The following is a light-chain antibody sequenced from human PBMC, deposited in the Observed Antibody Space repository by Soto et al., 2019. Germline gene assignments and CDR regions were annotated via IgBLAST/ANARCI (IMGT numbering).Light chain of an antibody. CDR1: QSVSSN. J-gene: IGKJ1*01. CDR2: GAS. Sequence: EIVMTQSPATLSVSPGERATLSCRASQSVSSNLAWYQQKPGQDPRLLIYGASTRATGIPARFSGSRSGTEFTLTISSLQSEDFAVYYCQHYNNWPRTFGQGTKVEIK. CDR3: QHYNNWPRT. V-gene: IGKV3-15*01.